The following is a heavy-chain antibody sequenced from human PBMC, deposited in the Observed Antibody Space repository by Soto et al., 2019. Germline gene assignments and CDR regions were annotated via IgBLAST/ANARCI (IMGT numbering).Heavy chain of an antibody. J-gene: IGHJ4*02. D-gene: IGHD7-27*01. V-gene: IGHV3-33*01. CDR2: IWYGGNNK. CDR3: ARGVKKYWGVFGH. Sequence: WESXRLSCSASGLTFSASGIQWLRHAPGKGLELVALIWYGGNNKYYADSVKGRFTISRDNSQSTLYLQMDKLRDDDTAVYYCARGVKKYWGVFGHWGQGTLVTVSS. CDR1: GLTFSASG.